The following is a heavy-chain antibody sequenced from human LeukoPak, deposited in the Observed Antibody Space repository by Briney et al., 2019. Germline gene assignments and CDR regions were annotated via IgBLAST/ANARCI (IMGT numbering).Heavy chain of an antibody. CDR1: GGSISSYY. J-gene: IGHJ4*02. V-gene: IGHV4-59*12. D-gene: IGHD3-3*01. Sequence: SETLSLTCTVSGGSISSYYWSWIRQPPGKGLEWIGYIYYSGSTNYNPSLKSRVTISVDTSKNQFSLQPNSVTPEDTAVYYCARSEGLIYGGFDYWGQGTLVTVSS. CDR3: ARSEGLIYGGFDY. CDR2: IYYSGST.